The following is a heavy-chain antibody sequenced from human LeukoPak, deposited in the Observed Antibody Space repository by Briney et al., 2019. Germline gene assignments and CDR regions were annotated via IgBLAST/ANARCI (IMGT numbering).Heavy chain of an antibody. CDR2: IRSEAYGGTI. D-gene: IGHD6-19*01. CDR1: GFTFGEYA. CDR3: TKGWGDY. J-gene: IGHJ4*02. Sequence: PGGSLRLSCTTSGFTFGEYAMSWFRQAPGKGLDLVGFIRSEAYGGTIEYAASVKGRFTISRDDSESLAYLQMTSLKIEDTAVYYCTKGWGDYWGRGTLVTVSS. V-gene: IGHV3-49*03.